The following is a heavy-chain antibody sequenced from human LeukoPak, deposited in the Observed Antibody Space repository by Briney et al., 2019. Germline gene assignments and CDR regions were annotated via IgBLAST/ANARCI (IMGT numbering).Heavy chain of an antibody. CDR3: AKVWGYCSGGSCYSIYYYGMDV. D-gene: IGHD2-15*01. CDR2: IWYDGSNK. Sequence: PGRSLRLSCAASGFTFSSYGMHWVRQAPGKGLEWVAVIWYDGSNKYYADSVKGRFTISRDNSKNTLYLQMNSLRAEDTAVYYCAKVWGYCSGGSCYSIYYYGMDVWGQGTTVTVSS. CDR1: GFTFSSYG. J-gene: IGHJ6*02. V-gene: IGHV3-33*06.